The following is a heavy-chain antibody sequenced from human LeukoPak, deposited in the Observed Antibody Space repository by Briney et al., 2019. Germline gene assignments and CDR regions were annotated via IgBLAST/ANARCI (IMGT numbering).Heavy chain of an antibody. V-gene: IGHV4-34*01. J-gene: IGHJ6*03. CDR2: ITFGGNT. CDR3: ARSAPRFLLKEVRTVPRPYSMDV. D-gene: IGHD3-10*01. Sequence: PSETLSLTCAVYGGSFGSYYWNWIRQSPVYGLEWIGEITFGGNTKYNPSLESRLIISVDTSKKQVSLKLSSVTAADTAVYYCARSAPRFLLKEVRTVPRPYSMDVWGKGTTVTVFS. CDR1: GGSFGSYY.